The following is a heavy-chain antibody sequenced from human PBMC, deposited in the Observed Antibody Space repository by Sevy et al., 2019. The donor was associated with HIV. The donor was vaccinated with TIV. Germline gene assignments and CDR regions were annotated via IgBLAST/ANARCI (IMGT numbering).Heavy chain of an antibody. Sequence: SEILSLTCAVSGGSISSSNWWSWVRQPPGKGLEWIGEIYRSGSTNYNPSLKSRVTISVDKSKNQFSLKLSSVTAADTAVYYCARGAGYGSGSYYKGGLGYYYMDVWGKGTTVTVSS. CDR2: IYRSGST. D-gene: IGHD3-10*01. J-gene: IGHJ6*03. CDR1: GGSISSSNW. CDR3: ARGAGYGSGSYYKGGLGYYYMDV. V-gene: IGHV4-4*02.